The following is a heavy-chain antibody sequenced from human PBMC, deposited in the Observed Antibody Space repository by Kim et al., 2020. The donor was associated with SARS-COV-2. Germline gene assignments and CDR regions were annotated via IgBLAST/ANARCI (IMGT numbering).Heavy chain of an antibody. CDR2: FDPEDGDT. V-gene: IGHV1-24*01. CDR3: ATGPPIAAAGTNWFDP. J-gene: IGHJ5*02. Sequence: ASVKVSCKVSGYTLTELSMHWVRQAPGKGLEWMGCFDPEDGDTIYAQKFQGRVTMTEDTSTDTAYMELSSLRSDDTAVYYCATGPPIAAAGTNWFDPWGQETLVTVAS. CDR1: GYTLTELS. D-gene: IGHD6-13*01.